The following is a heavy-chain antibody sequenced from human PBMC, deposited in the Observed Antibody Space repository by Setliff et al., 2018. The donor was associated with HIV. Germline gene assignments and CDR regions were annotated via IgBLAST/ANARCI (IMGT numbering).Heavy chain of an antibody. CDR2: ISYSGNT. CDR1: GGSLSSHY. Sequence: SETLSLTCIVSGGSLSSHYWSLIRQPPGKGLEWIGHISYSGNTNYNSSLKSRVTISMDTSKNQFSLKLTSVTAADTAVYYCARARGSMGYINTFDVWGQGSLVTVSS. CDR3: ARARGSMGYINTFDV. V-gene: IGHV4-59*11. D-gene: IGHD3-16*01. J-gene: IGHJ4*02.